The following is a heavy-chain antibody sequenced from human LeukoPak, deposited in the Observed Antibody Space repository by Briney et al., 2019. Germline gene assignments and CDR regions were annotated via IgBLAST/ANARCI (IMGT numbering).Heavy chain of an antibody. D-gene: IGHD3-9*01. Sequence: GGSLRLSCAASGFTVSSNYMSWVRQAPGKGLEWVSVIYSGGSTYYADSVKGRFTISRHNSKNTLYLQMYSLRAEDTAVYYCARMGGSSGYDILTGYYTYNWFDPWGQGTLVTVSS. V-gene: IGHV3-53*04. J-gene: IGHJ5*02. CDR2: IYSGGST. CDR3: ARMGGSSGYDILTGYYTYNWFDP. CDR1: GFTVSSNY.